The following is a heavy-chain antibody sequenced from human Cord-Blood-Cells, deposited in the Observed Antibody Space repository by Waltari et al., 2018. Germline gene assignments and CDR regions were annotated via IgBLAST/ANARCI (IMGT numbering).Heavy chain of an antibody. D-gene: IGHD3-22*01. Sequence: EVQLVESGGGLVKPGGSLRLSCAASGFTFSSDSMNWVRQAPGKGLEWVSSISSSSSYIYYADSVKGRFTISRDNAKNSLYLQMNSLRAEDTAVYYCARVRGSGYRDAFDIWGQGTMVTVSS. CDR2: ISSSSSYI. CDR3: ARVRGSGYRDAFDI. J-gene: IGHJ3*02. CDR1: GFTFSSDS. V-gene: IGHV3-21*01.